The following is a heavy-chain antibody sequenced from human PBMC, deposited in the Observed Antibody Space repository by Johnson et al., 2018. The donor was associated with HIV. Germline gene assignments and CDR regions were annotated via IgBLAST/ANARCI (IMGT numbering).Heavy chain of an antibody. CDR3: ASDYGYYDHAFDI. Sequence: MQLVESGGGLVQPGGSLRLSCAASGFTVSSNYMSWVRQGPGKGLEWVSVIYSGGSTYYADSVKGRFTISRENAKNSVYLQMNSLRSDDTAVYYCASDYGYYDHAFDIGGRGTVVTVTS. V-gene: IGHV3-66*01. CDR1: GFTVSSNY. J-gene: IGHJ3*02. D-gene: IGHD4-17*01. CDR2: IYSGGST.